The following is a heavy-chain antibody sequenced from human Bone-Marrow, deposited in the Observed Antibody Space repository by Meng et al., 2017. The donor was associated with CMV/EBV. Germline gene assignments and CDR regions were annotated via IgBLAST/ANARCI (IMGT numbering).Heavy chain of an antibody. V-gene: IGHV3-9*01. J-gene: IGHJ4*02. CDR3: AKGSRGELPTYFDY. Sequence: SLKISCAASGFTFDDYAMHWVRQAPGKGLEWVSGISWNSGSIGYADSVKGRFTISRDNAKNSLYLQMNSLRAEDTALYYCAKGSRGELPTYFDYWARGPLAPFP. D-gene: IGHD1-26*01. CDR2: ISWNSGSI. CDR1: GFTFDDYA.